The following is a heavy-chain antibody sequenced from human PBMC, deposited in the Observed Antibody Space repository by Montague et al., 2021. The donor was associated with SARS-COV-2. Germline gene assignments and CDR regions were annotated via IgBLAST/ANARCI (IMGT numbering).Heavy chain of an antibody. D-gene: IGHD6-19*01. CDR3: ARDSRTSGWGYWYNGLDV. V-gene: IGHV4-4*07. CDR2: IYTTRST. J-gene: IGHJ6*02. Sequence: SETLSLTCGVSGGSINSYSCSWIRKPAGKGLEWIGRIYTTRSTNHSSSLKSRVTLTVDTSRNHLSLKLTSVTAADTAVYYCARDSRTSGWGYWYNGLDVWGQGTTVIVSS. CDR1: GGSINSYS.